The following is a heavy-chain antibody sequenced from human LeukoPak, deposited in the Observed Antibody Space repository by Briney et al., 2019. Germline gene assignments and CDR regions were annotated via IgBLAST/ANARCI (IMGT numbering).Heavy chain of an antibody. V-gene: IGHV3-23*01. J-gene: IGHJ6*03. CDR2: ISDSAGST. CDR3: AKERHGSYYYYYMDV. D-gene: IGHD1-26*01. Sequence: GGTLRLSCAASGFTFSNYGMSWVRQAPGKGLEWVSTISDSAGSTYYADSVKGRFTISRDNSKNTLYLQMNSLRAEDTALYYCAKERHGSYYYYYMDVWGKGTTVTISS. CDR1: GFTFSNYG.